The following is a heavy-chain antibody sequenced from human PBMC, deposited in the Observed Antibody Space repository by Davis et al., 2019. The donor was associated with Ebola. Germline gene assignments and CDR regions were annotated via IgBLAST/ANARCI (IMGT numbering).Heavy chain of an antibody. V-gene: IGHV3-23*01. CDR1: VITFSSYA. Sequence: GESLKISCADSVITFSSYAMTWVRQAPGKGLEWVSAISGSGGTTYYAGSVKGRFTISRDNSKNTLYLQMNSLRAEDTAVYYCARNSPGGEVDYWGQGTLVTVSS. CDR3: ARNSPGGEVDY. D-gene: IGHD1-7*01. CDR2: ISGSGGTT. J-gene: IGHJ4*02.